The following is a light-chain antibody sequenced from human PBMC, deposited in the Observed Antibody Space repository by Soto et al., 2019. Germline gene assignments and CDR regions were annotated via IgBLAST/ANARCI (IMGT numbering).Light chain of an antibody. J-gene: IGKJ1*01. CDR1: QSISSW. CDR2: DAS. CDR3: QQYNSYSLRT. Sequence: DIQMIQFPSTLSASEGDRVTITCRASQSISSWLAWYQQKPGKAPKLLIYDASSLESGVPSRFSGSGSGTEFTLTISSLQPDDFATYYCQQYNSYSLRTFGQGTRWIS. V-gene: IGKV1-5*01.